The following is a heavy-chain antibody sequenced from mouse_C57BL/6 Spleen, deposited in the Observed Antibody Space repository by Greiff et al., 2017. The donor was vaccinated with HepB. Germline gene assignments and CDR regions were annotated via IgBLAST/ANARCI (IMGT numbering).Heavy chain of an antibody. Sequence: EVQLQQSGGGLVQPGGSMKLSCVASGFTFSNYWMNWVRQSPEKGLEWVAQIRLKSDNYATHYAESVKGRFTISRDDSKSSVYLQMNNLRAEDTGIYYCTDYYGSSYVDWYFDVWGTGTTVTVSS. J-gene: IGHJ1*03. CDR1: GFTFSNYW. D-gene: IGHD1-1*01. V-gene: IGHV6-3*01. CDR3: TDYYGSSYVDWYFDV. CDR2: IRLKSDNYAT.